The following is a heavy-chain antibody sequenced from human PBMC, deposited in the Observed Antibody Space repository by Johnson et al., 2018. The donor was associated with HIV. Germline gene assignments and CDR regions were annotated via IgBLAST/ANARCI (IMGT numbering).Heavy chain of an antibody. J-gene: IGHJ3*02. CDR3: ARDQIAAAGAFDI. CDR1: GFTFSSYA. D-gene: IGHD6-13*01. Sequence: QVQLVESGGGLAQPGGSLRLSCVASGFTFSSYAMSWVRQAPGKGLEWVAFIRYDGSNKYYADSVKGRFTISRDNSKNTLYLQMNSLRAEDTAVYYCARDQIAAAGAFDIWGQGTMVTVSS. CDR2: IRYDGSNK. V-gene: IGHV3-30*02.